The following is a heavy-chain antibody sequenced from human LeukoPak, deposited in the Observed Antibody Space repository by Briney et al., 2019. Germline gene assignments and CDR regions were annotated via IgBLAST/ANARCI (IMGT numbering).Heavy chain of an antibody. CDR2: IFYSGYT. D-gene: IGHD6-19*01. Sequence: PSETLSLTCTVSGGSIRTTSSYWGWIRQPPGKGLEWIGSIFYSGYTYSNSSLESRVTMSVDTSKNQFSLKLNSVTAADTAVYYCARHRDTSMAGHFDYWGQGTLVTVSS. J-gene: IGHJ4*02. V-gene: IGHV4-39*01. CDR3: ARHRDTSMAGHFDY. CDR1: GGSIRTTSSY.